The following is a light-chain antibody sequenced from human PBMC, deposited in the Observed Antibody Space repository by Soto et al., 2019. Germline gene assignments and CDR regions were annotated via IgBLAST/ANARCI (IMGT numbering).Light chain of an antibody. CDR3: QQRSNWPIT. J-gene: IGKJ5*01. CDR1: QSVSSY. Sequence: EIVLTQSPATLSLSPGERATLSCRASQSVSSYLAWYQQKPGQAPRLLIYDASNRATGIPARFRGSGSGTDFTLTISSLEPEDFAVYYWQQRSNWPITFGQGTRLEIK. CDR2: DAS. V-gene: IGKV3-11*01.